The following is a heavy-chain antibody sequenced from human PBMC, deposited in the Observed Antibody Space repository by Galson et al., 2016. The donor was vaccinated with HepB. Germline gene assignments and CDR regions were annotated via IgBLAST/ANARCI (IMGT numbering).Heavy chain of an antibody. CDR2: IDTKNGNT. CDR3: ARDLVDSSGWVDY. V-gene: IGHV1-18*04. CDR1: GYIFTNHA. Sequence: SVKVSCKASGYIFTNHAFSWVRQAPGQSLEWMGWIDTKNGNTVYARKLQGRVTMTTDTSTNTAYMELTSLRYDDTAVYYCARDLVDSSGWVDYWGQGTLVTVSS. D-gene: IGHD6-19*01. J-gene: IGHJ4*02.